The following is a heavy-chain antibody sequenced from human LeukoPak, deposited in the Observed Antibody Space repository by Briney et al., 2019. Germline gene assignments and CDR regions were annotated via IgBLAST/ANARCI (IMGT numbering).Heavy chain of an antibody. V-gene: IGHV3-7*01. CDR1: GFTFSSYW. D-gene: IGHD5-12*01. J-gene: IGHJ4*02. CDR3: ASHGLRSSEFDY. CDR2: IKRDGSGK. Sequence: GGSLRLSCAASGFTFSSYWMSCVRQAPGKGLEGGANIKRDGSGKYYVDSVKGRFTISRENAKNSLYLQMNSLRAEDTAVYYCASHGLRSSEFDYWGQGTLVTVSS.